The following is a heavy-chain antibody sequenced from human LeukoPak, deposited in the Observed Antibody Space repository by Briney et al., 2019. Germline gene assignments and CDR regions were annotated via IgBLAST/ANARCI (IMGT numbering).Heavy chain of an antibody. D-gene: IGHD6-19*01. CDR2: INPNSGST. J-gene: IGHJ3*02. CDR3: ARDGYSSGWYARSDAFDI. CDR1: GFTFSYFF. V-gene: IGHV1-46*01. Sequence: GASVKVSCKASGFTFSYFFLNWVRQAPGQGLEWMGIINPNSGSTDYPQKFQGRLTMTGDMSTSTFYMELSSLTSEDTAIYYCARDGYSSGWYARSDAFDIWGQGTMVTVSS.